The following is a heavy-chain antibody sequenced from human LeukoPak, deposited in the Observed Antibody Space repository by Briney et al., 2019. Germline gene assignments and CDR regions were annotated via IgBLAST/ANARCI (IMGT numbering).Heavy chain of an antibody. V-gene: IGHV4-34*01. Sequence: SETLSLTCAVYGGSFSGYYWSWIRQPPGKGLEWIGEINHSGSTNYNPSLKSRVTISVDTSENQFSLKLSSVTAADTAVYYCARHALNDACFDYWGQGTLVTVSS. CDR1: GGSFSGYY. CDR3: ARHALNDACFDY. J-gene: IGHJ4*02. D-gene: IGHD2-2*01. CDR2: INHSGST.